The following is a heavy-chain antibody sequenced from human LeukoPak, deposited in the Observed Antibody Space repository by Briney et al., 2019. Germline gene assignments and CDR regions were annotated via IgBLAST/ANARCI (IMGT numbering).Heavy chain of an antibody. J-gene: IGHJ4*02. CDR2: IYYSGST. D-gene: IGHD3-10*01. CDR3: ARQYRITMVRGVIDY. CDR1: GGSIGSSSYY. Sequence: SETLSLTCTVSGGSIGSSSYYWGWIRQPPGKGLEWIGSIYYSGSTYYSPSLKSRVTISVDTSKNQFSLKLSSVTAADTAVYYCARQYRITMVRGVIDYWGQGTLVTVSS. V-gene: IGHV4-39*01.